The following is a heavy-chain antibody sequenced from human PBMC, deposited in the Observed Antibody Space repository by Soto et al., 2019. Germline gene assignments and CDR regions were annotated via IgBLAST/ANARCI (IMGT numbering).Heavy chain of an antibody. CDR3: ARDCDGDGCYRSHNY. V-gene: IGHV3-48*01. CDR2: IHSSSSTI. Sequence: GGSLRLSCEASGFTFSSHSMNWVRQAPGKGLEWVSYIHSSSSTIYYADSVKGRFTISRDNAKNSLYLQMNGLRVEDTAVYYCARDCDGDGCYRSHNYWGQGTLVTVSS. D-gene: IGHD2-21*01. CDR1: GFTFSSHS. J-gene: IGHJ4*02.